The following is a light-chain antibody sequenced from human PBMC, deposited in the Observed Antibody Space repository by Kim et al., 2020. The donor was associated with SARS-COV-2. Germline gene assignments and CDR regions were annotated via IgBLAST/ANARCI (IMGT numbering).Light chain of an antibody. CDR1: QSISSSD. CDR2: GAS. V-gene: IGKV3-20*01. CDR3: QQYGTSPLT. J-gene: IGKJ4*01. Sequence: EIVLTQSPGTLSLSPGEGASLSCWASQSISSSDLAWYQQRPGQAPRLIIYGASSRATGIPDRFSGSGSGTDFTLTISRLEPEDFAVYYCQQYGTSPLTFGGGTKVDIK.